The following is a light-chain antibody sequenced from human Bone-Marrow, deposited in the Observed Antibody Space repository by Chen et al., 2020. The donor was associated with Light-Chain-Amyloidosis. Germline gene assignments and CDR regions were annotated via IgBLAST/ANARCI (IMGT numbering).Light chain of an antibody. CDR2: RDT. CDR1: DLPTKY. Sequence: SYELTQPPSVSVSPGQTARITCSGDDLPTKYAYWYQQKPGQAPVLVIHRDTKRPSGLSELFSGSSSGTTATLTISGVQAEDEADYHCQSADSSGTYEVIFGGGTKLTVL. J-gene: IGLJ2*01. V-gene: IGLV3-25*03. CDR3: QSADSSGTYEVI.